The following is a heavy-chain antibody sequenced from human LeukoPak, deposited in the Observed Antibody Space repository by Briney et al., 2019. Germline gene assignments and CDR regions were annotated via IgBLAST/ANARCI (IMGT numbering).Heavy chain of an antibody. CDR1: GYTFTSYG. Sequence: ASVKVSCKASGYTFTSYGISWVRQAPGQGLEWMGWISAYNGNTNYAQKLQGRVTMTTDTSTSTAYMELRSLRSDDTAVYCCASGGSGEAAAMLFYFDYWGQGTLVTVSS. CDR2: ISAYNGNT. CDR3: ASGGSGEAAAMLFYFDY. J-gene: IGHJ4*02. V-gene: IGHV1-18*04. D-gene: IGHD2-2*01.